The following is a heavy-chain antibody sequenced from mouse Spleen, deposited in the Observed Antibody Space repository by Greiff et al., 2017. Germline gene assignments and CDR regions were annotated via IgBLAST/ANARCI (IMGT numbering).Heavy chain of an antibody. CDR1: GYTFTSYW. CDR2: IHPNSGST. D-gene: IGHD1-1*01. V-gene: IGHV1-64*01. CDR3: ARGVTTVYYFDY. J-gene: IGHJ2*01. Sequence: QVQLQQSGAELVKPGASVKLSCKASGYTFTSYWMHWVKQRPGQGLEWIGMIHPNSGSTNYNEKFKSKATLTVDKSSSTAYMQLSSLTSEDSAVYYCARGVTTVYYFDYWGQGTTLTVSS.